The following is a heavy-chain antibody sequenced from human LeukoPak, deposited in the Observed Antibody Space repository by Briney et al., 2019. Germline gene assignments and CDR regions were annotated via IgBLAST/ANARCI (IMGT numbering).Heavy chain of an antibody. J-gene: IGHJ5*02. V-gene: IGHV1-69*05. CDR1: AGTFSCYA. CDR3: ARSPGLRNWFDP. CDR2: IIPIFGTA. Sequence: GASVKVSCKASAGTFSCYAISWVRQAPGQGLEWMGGIIPIFGTANYAQKFQGRVTITTDESTSTAYMELSSLRSEDTAVYYCARSPGLRNWFDPWGQGTLATVSS.